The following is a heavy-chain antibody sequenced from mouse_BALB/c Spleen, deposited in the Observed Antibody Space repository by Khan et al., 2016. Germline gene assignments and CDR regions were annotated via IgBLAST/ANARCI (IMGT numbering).Heavy chain of an antibody. CDR3: AREGLNSDYAMDY. J-gene: IGHJ4*01. V-gene: IGHV1S137*01. CDR2: ISTYYGDT. Sequence: QVQLQQSGAELVRPGVSVKISCKGSGYTFTDYAMHWVKQSHAKSLEWIGVISTYYGDTSYNQKFEGKATMTVDKSSSTAYMELARLTSEDSAIYYGAREGLNSDYAMDYWGQGTSVTVSS. D-gene: IGHD1-3*01. CDR1: GYTFTDYA.